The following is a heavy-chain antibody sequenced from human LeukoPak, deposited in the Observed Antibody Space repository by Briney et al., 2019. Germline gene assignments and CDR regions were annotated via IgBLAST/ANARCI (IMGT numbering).Heavy chain of an antibody. CDR1: GGSISNYY. Sequence: SETLSLTCTVSGGSISNYYWSWIRQPPGKGLEWIAYIYYSGSTNYNPSLKSRVTISVDTSKNRFSLKLSSVTAADTAVYYCARRYGSGSSGTFDYWGQGTLVTVSS. CDR3: ARRYGSGSSGTFDY. V-gene: IGHV4-59*01. CDR2: IYYSGST. J-gene: IGHJ4*02. D-gene: IGHD3-10*01.